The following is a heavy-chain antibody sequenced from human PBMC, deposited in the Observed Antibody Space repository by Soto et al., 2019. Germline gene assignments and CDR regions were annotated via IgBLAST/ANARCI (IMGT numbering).Heavy chain of an antibody. CDR3: RSGYDYYYYGMDV. J-gene: IGHJ6*02. Sequence: SETLSLTCAVYGGSFSGYYWSWIRQPPGKGLEWIGEINHSGSTNYNPSLKSRVTISVDTSKNQFSLNLSSVTAADTAVYYCRSGYDYYYYGMDVWGQGTTVTVSS. D-gene: IGHD5-12*01. CDR1: GGSFSGYY. V-gene: IGHV4-34*01. CDR2: INHSGST.